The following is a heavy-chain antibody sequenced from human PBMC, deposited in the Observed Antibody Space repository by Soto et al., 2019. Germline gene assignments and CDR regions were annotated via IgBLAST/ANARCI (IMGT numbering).Heavy chain of an antibody. V-gene: IGHV3-23*01. CDR3: AKDRALENQTPYGMDV. D-gene: IGHD2-2*01. Sequence: EMQLLESGGGLGQPGGSLRLSCVASPITVYNFAAMSWVRQAPESGLEWVSTISGRGDHKYYADSVKGRFTISRDNSKNRLYLQMDGLRVEDTAVYYCAKDRALENQTPYGMDVWGQGTTVTV. CDR2: ISGRGDHK. J-gene: IGHJ6*02. CDR1: PITVYNFAA.